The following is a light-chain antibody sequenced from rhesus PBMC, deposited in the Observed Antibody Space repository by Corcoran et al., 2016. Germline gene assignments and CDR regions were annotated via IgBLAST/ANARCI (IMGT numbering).Light chain of an antibody. CDR1: QSIGTW. CDR2: KAY. CDR3: QQYSSSPYS. Sequence: DIQMTQSPSSLSASVGDTVTITCRASQSIGTWLGWYQQKAGKAPALLIYKAYSLQSGVTSRFSGSGSATDVTLTISILQSEDFATYYCQQYSSSPYSFGQGTKVEIK. V-gene: IGKV1-22*01. J-gene: IGKJ2*01.